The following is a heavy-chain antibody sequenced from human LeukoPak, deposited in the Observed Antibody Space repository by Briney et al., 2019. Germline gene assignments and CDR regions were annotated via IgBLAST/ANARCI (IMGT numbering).Heavy chain of an antibody. Sequence: GGSLRLSCAVSGLTFSNYAMSWVRQAPGNGLEWISAIRGTGDDTYYADSVKGRFTISRDNSKNTLFLQMNTLRAEDTAIYYCAKGLTVAYFYYMDVWGKGTTVTVSS. J-gene: IGHJ6*03. D-gene: IGHD3-16*01. CDR1: GLTFSNYA. V-gene: IGHV3-23*01. CDR2: IRGTGDDT. CDR3: AKGLTVAYFYYMDV.